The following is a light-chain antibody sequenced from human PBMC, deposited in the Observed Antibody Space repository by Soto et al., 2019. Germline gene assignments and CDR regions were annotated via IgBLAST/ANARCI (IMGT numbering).Light chain of an antibody. V-gene: IGLV1-44*01. CDR2: SHN. CDR3: ATWDDSLDGYV. J-gene: IGLJ1*01. Sequence: QPVLTQPPSASGTPGQRVTISCSGSSSNIGSNTVNWYQQLPGTAPKLLIYSHNQRPSGVPDRFSGSKSGTSASLAISGLQSEDEADYYCATWDDSLDGYVFGTGTQLTVL. CDR1: SSNIGSNT.